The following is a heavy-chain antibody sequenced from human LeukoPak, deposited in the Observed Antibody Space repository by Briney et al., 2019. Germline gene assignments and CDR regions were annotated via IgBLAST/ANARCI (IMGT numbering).Heavy chain of an antibody. Sequence: GASAKVSCKASGYTFTSYGISWVRQAPGQGLEWMGWISAYNGNTNYAQKLQGRVTMTTDTSTSTAYMELRSLRSDDTAVYYCARGPYGSGSYYKFDYWGQGTLVTVSS. CDR1: GYTFTSYG. CDR2: ISAYNGNT. J-gene: IGHJ4*02. CDR3: ARGPYGSGSYYKFDY. D-gene: IGHD3-10*01. V-gene: IGHV1-18*01.